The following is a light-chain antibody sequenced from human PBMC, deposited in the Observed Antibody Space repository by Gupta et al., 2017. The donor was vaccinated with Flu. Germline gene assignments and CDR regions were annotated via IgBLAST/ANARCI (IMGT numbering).Light chain of an antibody. CDR2: GAS. CDR1: QSVSSSY. Sequence: EVVLTQSPGTLSLSPGERATLSCRASQSVSSSYFAWYQHKPGQAPRLLIYGASRRATGIPDRFSGSGSGTDFTLTISRLEPEDFAVYYCQQESKSPWTFGQGTKVEIK. CDR3: QQESKSPWT. J-gene: IGKJ1*01. V-gene: IGKV3-20*01.